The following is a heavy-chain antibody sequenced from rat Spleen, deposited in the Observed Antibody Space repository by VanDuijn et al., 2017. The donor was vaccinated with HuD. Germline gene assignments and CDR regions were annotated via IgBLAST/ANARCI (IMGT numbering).Heavy chain of an antibody. J-gene: IGHJ3*01. CDR3: TTVLQGHGFAY. Sequence: EVQLVESGGGLVQPGRSLKVSCEVSGFTFNNYWMTWIRQAPGKGLEWVASITDTGGGTYYPDSVKGRFTISRDNAKSTLYLQMNSLRSEDTATYYCTTVLQGHGFAYWGQGTLVTVSS. CDR1: GFTFNNYW. CDR2: ITDTGGGT. D-gene: IGHD1-1*01. V-gene: IGHV5-31*01.